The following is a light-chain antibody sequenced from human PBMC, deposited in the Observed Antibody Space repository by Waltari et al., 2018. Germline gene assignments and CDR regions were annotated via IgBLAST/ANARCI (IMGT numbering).Light chain of an antibody. J-gene: IGKJ2*01. CDR3: QQYDDFPPYT. Sequence: DIQMTHSPCSLSASVGDRVTSTCQASQDISNHLNWYQQKAGKAPKLLIYDASNLEIGVPSRFSGRGSGTHFTFTISSLQPEDVATYYCQQYDDFPPYTFGQGTKVDIK. CDR2: DAS. CDR1: QDISNH. V-gene: IGKV1-33*01.